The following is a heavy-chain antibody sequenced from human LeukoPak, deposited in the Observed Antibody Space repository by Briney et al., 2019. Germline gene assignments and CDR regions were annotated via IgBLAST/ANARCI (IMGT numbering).Heavy chain of an antibody. J-gene: IGHJ4*02. D-gene: IGHD3-9*01. V-gene: IGHV3-23*01. Sequence: SGGSLRLSCAASGFTFSTYAMSWVRQTPGKGLEWVAAISGSNPGTYHASSVRGRFTISRDKAKNSLYLQMNSLRAEDTAVYYCVRDKDWAFDYWGQGTLIAVSS. CDR1: GFTFSTYA. CDR2: ISGSNPGT. CDR3: VRDKDWAFDY.